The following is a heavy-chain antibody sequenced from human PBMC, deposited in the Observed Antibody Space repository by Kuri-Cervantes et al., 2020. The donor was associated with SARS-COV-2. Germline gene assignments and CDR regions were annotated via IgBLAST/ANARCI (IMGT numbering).Heavy chain of an antibody. CDR1: GGSISSGSYY. V-gene: IGHV4-61*02. CDR2: IYTSGST. D-gene: IGHD5-18*01. Sequence: SETLSLTCTVSGGSISSGSYYWSWIRQPAGKGLEWIGRIYTSGSTNYNPSLKSRVAISVDTSKNQFSLKLSSVTAADMAVYYCARLLDTAMAPFDYWGQGTLVTISS. CDR3: ARLLDTAMAPFDY. J-gene: IGHJ4*02.